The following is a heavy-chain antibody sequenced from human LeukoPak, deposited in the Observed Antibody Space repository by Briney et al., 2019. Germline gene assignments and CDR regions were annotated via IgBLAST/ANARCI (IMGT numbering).Heavy chain of an antibody. CDR1: GGSISSYY. CDR2: IYYSGST. CDR3: ARDIGGATLDY. V-gene: IGHV4-59*01. Sequence: SETLSLTCTVSGGSISSYYWSWVRQPPGKGLEWIGYIYYSGSTNYNPSLKSRVTISVDTSKNQFSLKLSSVTAADTAVYYCARDIGGATLDYWGQGTLVTVSS. J-gene: IGHJ4*02. D-gene: IGHD1-26*01.